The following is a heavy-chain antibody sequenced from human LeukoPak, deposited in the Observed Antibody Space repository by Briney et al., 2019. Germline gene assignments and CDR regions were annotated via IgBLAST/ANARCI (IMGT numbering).Heavy chain of an antibody. CDR2: INHSGST. J-gene: IGHJ4*02. CDR3: ARDSSGFYYVH. D-gene: IGHD3-22*01. V-gene: IGHV4-34*01. CDR1: GDSISSYY. Sequence: NSSETLSLTCTVSGDSISSYYWSWIRQPPGKGLEWIGEINHSGSTNYNPSLKSRVTISVDTSKNQFSLKLSSVTAADTAVYYCARDSSGFYYVHWGQGTLVTVSS.